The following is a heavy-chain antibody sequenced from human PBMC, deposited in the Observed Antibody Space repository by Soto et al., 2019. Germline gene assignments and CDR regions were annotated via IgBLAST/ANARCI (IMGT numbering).Heavy chain of an antibody. CDR2: IWYDGSNK. V-gene: IGHV3-33*01. D-gene: IGHD6-6*01. J-gene: IGHJ6*02. CDR3: ARDKQLVGKIVVYYYYYYGMDV. CDR1: GFTFSSYG. Sequence: GGSLRLSCAASGFTFSSYGMHWVRQALGKGLEWVAVIWYDGSNKYYADSVKGRFTISRDNSKNTLYLQMNSLRAEDTAVYYCARDKQLVGKIVVYYYYYYGMDVWGQGTTVTVSS.